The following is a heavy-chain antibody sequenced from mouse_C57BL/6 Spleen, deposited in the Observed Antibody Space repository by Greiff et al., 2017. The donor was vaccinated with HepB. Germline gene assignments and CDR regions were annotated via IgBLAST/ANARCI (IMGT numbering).Heavy chain of an antibody. CDR3: ARRTTGTMDY. CDR2: IYPGDGDT. J-gene: IGHJ4*01. Sequence: VHLVESGAELVKPGASVKISCKASGYAFSSYWMNWVKQRPGKGLEWIGQIYPGDGDTNYNGKFKGKATLTADKSSSTAYMQLSSLTSEDSAVYFCARRTTGTMDYWGQGTSVTVSS. CDR1: GYAFSSYW. V-gene: IGHV1-80*01.